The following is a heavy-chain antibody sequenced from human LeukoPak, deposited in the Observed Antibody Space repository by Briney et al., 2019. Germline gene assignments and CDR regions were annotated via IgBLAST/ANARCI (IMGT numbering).Heavy chain of an antibody. CDR2: IYYSGST. J-gene: IGHJ5*02. V-gene: IGHV4-39*01. CDR1: GGSISSSSYY. Sequence: SETLSLTCTGSGGSISSSSYYWGWIRQPPGERLEWIGSIYYSGSTYYNPSLKSRVTISVDTSKNQFSLKLSSVTAADTAVYYCVAGTAMVMDWFDPWGQGTLVTVSS. CDR3: VAGTAMVMDWFDP. D-gene: IGHD5-18*01.